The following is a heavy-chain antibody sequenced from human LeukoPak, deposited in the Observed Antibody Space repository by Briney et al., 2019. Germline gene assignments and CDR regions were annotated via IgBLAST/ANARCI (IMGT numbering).Heavy chain of an antibody. J-gene: IGHJ4*02. V-gene: IGHV1-2*02. Sequence: ASVKVSCKASGYTFTGYYMHWVRQAPGQGLEWMGWINPNSGGTNYAQKFQGRVTMTRDTSISTAYMELSRLRSDDTAVYYCARDRYDSSGPSFDYWGQGTLVTVSS. CDR2: INPNSGGT. D-gene: IGHD3-22*01. CDR3: ARDRYDSSGPSFDY. CDR1: GYTFTGYY.